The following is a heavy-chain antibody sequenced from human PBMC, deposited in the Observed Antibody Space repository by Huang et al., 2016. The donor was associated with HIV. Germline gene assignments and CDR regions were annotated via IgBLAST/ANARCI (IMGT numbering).Heavy chain of an antibody. D-gene: IGHD3-3*02. Sequence: QVQLVQSGAEVKKPGASVKVSCKASGYTFTGSYMTWVRQAPGQGLEWMGWVNPSSGGTNYAQKCQGRVTMTRDTSISTAYMELSRLRSDDTAVYYCTRSFLEWLAGAFDIWGQGTMVTVSS. CDR2: VNPSSGGT. J-gene: IGHJ3*02. CDR3: TRSFLEWLAGAFDI. CDR1: GYTFTGSY. V-gene: IGHV1-2*02.